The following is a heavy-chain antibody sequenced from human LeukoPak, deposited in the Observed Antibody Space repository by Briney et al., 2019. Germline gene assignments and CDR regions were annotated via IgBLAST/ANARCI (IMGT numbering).Heavy chain of an antibody. CDR2: IIPIFGTA. V-gene: IGHV1-69*05. CDR3: ASTPRGAMVRGVNWGADY. D-gene: IGHD3-10*01. J-gene: IGHJ4*02. CDR1: GGTFSSYA. Sequence: SVKVSCKASGGTFSSYAISWVRQAPGQGLEWMGGIIPIFGTANYAQKFQGRVTITTDESTSTAYMELSSLRSEDTAVYYCASTPRGAMVRGVNWGADYWGQGTLVTVSS.